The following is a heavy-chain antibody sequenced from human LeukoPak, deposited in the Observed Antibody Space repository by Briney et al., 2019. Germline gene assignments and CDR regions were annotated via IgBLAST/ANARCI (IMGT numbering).Heavy chain of an antibody. D-gene: IGHD3-10*01. CDR1: GGTFSSYA. CDR2: IIPIFGTA. Sequence: GASVKVSCKASGGTFSSYAISWVRQAPGQGLEWMGGIIPIFGTANYAQKFQGRVTITADKSTSTAYMELSSLRSEDTAVYYCARGGVWFGEFNYYMDVWGKGTTVTVSS. CDR3: ARGGVWFGEFNYYMDV. V-gene: IGHV1-69*06. J-gene: IGHJ6*03.